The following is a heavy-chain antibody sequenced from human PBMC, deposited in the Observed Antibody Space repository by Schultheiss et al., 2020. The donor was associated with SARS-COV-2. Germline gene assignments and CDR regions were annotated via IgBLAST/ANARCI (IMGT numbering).Heavy chain of an antibody. CDR1: GGSFSGYY. CDR2: INHSGST. D-gene: IGHD1-26*01. Sequence: SETLSLTCAVYGGSFSGYYWSWIRQPPGKGLEWIGEINHSGSTNYNPSLKSRVTISVDTSKNQFSLKLSSVTAADTAVYYCARSRRGSYGGYYFDYWGQGTLVTVSS. CDR3: ARSRRGSYGGYYFDY. J-gene: IGHJ4*02. V-gene: IGHV4-34*01.